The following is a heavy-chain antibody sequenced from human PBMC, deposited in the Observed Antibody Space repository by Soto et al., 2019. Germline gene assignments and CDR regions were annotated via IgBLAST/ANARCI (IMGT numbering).Heavy chain of an antibody. CDR3: AKVRVMDYHHGMDV. Sequence: EVQLVESGGGLVQPGRSLRLSCAASGFTFDDYAMHWVRQAPGKGLEWVSGISWNSGSIGYADSVKGRFTISRDNAKNSLYLQRNSLRTEDTALYYCAKVRVMDYHHGMDVWGQGTTVTVSS. CDR1: GFTFDDYA. CDR2: ISWNSGSI. J-gene: IGHJ6*02. V-gene: IGHV3-9*01. D-gene: IGHD3-16*01.